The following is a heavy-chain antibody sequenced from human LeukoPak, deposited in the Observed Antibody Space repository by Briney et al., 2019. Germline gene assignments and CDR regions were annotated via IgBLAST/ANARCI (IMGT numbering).Heavy chain of an antibody. CDR2: IKQDGSKK. Sequence: GGSLRLSCVASGFPFCSYWMTWVRQAPGKGLEWVANIKQDGSKKSYVDSVKGRFTISRDNAKNSLYLQMNSLRAEDTAIYYCTRVGYIDEGIDYWGQGTLVTVSS. J-gene: IGHJ4*02. CDR3: TRVGYIDEGIDY. V-gene: IGHV3-7*04. D-gene: IGHD5-24*01. CDR1: GFPFCSYW.